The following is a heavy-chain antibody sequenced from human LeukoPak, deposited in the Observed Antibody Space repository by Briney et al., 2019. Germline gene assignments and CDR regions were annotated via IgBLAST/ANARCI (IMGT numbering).Heavy chain of an antibody. CDR3: ARALYSGYDHGRFDP. Sequence: SETLSLTCAVYGGSFSGYYWSWIRQPPGKGLEWIGEINHSGSTNYNPSLKSRVTISVDTSKNQFSLKLSSVTAADTAVYYCARALYSGYDHGRFDPWGQGTLVTVSS. V-gene: IGHV4-34*01. CDR1: GGSFSGYY. CDR2: INHSGST. J-gene: IGHJ5*02. D-gene: IGHD5-12*01.